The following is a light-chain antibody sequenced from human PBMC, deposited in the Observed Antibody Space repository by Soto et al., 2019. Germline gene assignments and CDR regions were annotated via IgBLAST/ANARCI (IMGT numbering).Light chain of an antibody. J-gene: IGLJ2*01. CDR3: SSYTGSNTLVV. CDR2: EVS. CDR1: SNDLGAYNF. V-gene: IGLV2-14*01. Sequence: QSALTQPASVSGSPGQSITISCTGTSNDLGAYNFVSWYQQHPGEAPKLIISEVSDRPSGVSTRFSGSKSGNTASLTISGLQTEDEADYYCSSYTGSNTLVVFGGGTKVTVL.